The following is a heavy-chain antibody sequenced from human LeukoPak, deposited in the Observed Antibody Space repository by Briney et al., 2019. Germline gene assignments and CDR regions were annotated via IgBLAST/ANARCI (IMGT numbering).Heavy chain of an antibody. CDR3: VREAGYCAPVCVKTNWFDP. V-gene: IGHV3-23*01. Sequence: GGSLRPSCAASGFPFSSHAMSWVRQPPGKGLEWVAAISNGKTYYADSVRGRFAISGDDSTNTVYLHMNSLRDEDTALYHCVREAGYCAPVCVKTNWFDPWGQGTLVTVSS. J-gene: IGHJ5*02. CDR1: GFPFSSHA. CDR2: ISNGKT. D-gene: IGHD2-15*01.